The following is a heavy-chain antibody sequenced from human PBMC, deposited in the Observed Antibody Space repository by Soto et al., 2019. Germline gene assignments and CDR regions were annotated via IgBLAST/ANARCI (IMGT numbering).Heavy chain of an antibody. J-gene: IGHJ4*02. CDR3: ARDVGRSSYGSLVGY. Sequence: DVHLVESGGGLVKPGGSLRLSCTASGLSFSIYNLNWVRQAPGKGLEWVSSITDRSTYIYYADSVKGRFTISRGSAKNSLSVQMDSLTVEDTAGYCSARDVGRSSYGSLVGYGGQGTLVTVSS. V-gene: IGHV3-21*01. CDR2: ITDRSTYI. CDR1: GLSFSIYN. D-gene: IGHD5-18*01.